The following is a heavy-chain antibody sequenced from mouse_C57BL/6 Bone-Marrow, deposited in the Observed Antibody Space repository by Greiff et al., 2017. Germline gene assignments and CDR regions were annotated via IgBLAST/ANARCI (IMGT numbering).Heavy chain of an antibody. D-gene: IGHD1-1*01. V-gene: IGHV5-9*01. CDR1: GFTFSSYT. CDR2: ISGGGGNT. Sequence: EVHLVESGGGLVKPGGSLKLSCAASGFTFSSYTMSWVRPTPEKRLEWVATISGGGGNTYYPDSVKGRFTISRDNAKNTLYLQMSSLRSEDTALYYCARGYYYGSSLYFDDWGQGTTLTVAS. J-gene: IGHJ2*01. CDR3: ARGYYYGSSLYFDD.